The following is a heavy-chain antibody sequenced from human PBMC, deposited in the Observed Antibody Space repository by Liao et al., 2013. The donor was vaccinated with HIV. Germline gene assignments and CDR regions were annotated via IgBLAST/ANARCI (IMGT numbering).Heavy chain of an antibody. V-gene: IGHV4-61*02. CDR3: ARDSSSWSKWYFDL. J-gene: IGHJ2*01. D-gene: IGHD6-13*01. Sequence: QVQLQESGPGLVKPSQTLSLTCTVSGGSISSGSYYWSWIRQPAGKGLEWIGRIYTSGSTNYNPSLKSRVSISVDMSKNQFSLNLTSVTAADTAVYYCARDSSSWSKWYFDLWGRGTLVTVSS. CDR2: IYTSGST. CDR1: GGSISSGSYY.